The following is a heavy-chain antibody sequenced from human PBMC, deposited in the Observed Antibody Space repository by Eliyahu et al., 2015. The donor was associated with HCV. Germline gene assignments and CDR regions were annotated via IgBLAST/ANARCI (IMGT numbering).Heavy chain of an antibody. J-gene: IGHJ5*02. CDR2: IHFSGST. Sequence: QVQLQESGPGLVKPSETLSLTCTVSGGSXTTYYXGWIRQPPGKGLXGIGYIHFSGSTNYNPSLKSRVTISVXTSKNQFSLILTSVTAADTAVYYCASGGGGIAVAGTGGWFDPWGQGTLVTVSS. CDR3: ASGGGGIAVAGTGGWFDP. D-gene: IGHD6-19*01. V-gene: IGHV4-59*01. CDR1: GGSXTTYY.